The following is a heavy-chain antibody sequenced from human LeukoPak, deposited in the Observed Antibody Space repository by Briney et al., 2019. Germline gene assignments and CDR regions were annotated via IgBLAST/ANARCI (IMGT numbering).Heavy chain of an antibody. D-gene: IGHD6-6*01. Sequence: PGGSLRLSCAASGFTFSDYYVSWIRQAPGKGLEWVSYISSSGSTIYYADSVKGRFTISRDNAKNSLYLQMNSLRAEHTAVYYCAARYSSSSVGYWGQGTLVTVSS. CDR1: GFTFSDYY. V-gene: IGHV3-11*04. CDR3: AARYSSSSVGY. CDR2: ISSSGSTI. J-gene: IGHJ4*02.